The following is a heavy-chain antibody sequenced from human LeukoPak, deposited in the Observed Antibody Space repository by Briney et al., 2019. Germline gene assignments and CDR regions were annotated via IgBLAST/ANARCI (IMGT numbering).Heavy chain of an antibody. CDR3: AREPDPEAAAGTNDY. V-gene: IGHV5-51*01. J-gene: IGHJ4*02. CDR2: IYPGDSDT. D-gene: IGHD6-13*01. Sequence: GESLKISCKGSGYSFTSYWIGWVRQMPGKGLEWMGIIYPGDSDTRYSPSFQGQVTISADKSISTAYLQWSSLKASDTAMYYCAREPDPEAAAGTNDYWGQGTLVTVSS. CDR1: GYSFTSYW.